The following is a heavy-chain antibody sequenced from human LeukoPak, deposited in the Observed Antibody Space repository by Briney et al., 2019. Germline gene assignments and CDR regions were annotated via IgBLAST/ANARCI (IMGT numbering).Heavy chain of an antibody. CDR2: ISSSSSYI. D-gene: IGHD3-3*01. V-gene: IGHV3-21*01. CDR1: GFTFSSYS. Sequence: GGSLRLSCAASGFTFSSYSMNWVRQAPGKGLEWVSSISSSSSYIYYADSVKGRFTISRDNAKNSLYLQMNSLRAEDTAVYYCARDSDTIFGVVPNDYWGQGTLVTVSS. CDR3: ARDSDTIFGVVPNDY. J-gene: IGHJ4*02.